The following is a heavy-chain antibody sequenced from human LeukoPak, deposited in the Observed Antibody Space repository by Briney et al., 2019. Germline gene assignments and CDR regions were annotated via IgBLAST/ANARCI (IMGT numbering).Heavy chain of an antibody. D-gene: IGHD1-26*01. CDR2: INPSGGST. CDR3: ARAGGEWELLSYFDY. V-gene: IGHV1-46*01. CDR1: GYTFTSYY. J-gene: IGHJ4*02. Sequence: ASVKVSCKASGYTFTSYYMHWVRQAPGQGLEWMGIINPSGGSTGYAQKFQGRVTMTRDTSTSTVYMELSSLRSEDTAVYYCARAGGEWELLSYFDYWGQGTLVTVSS.